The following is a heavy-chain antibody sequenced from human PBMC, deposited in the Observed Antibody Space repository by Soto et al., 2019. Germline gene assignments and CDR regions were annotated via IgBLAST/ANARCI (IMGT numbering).Heavy chain of an antibody. CDR1: GVTFSNYY. V-gene: IGHV3-72*01. CDR2: IRNKGKGYST. J-gene: IGHJ4*02. D-gene: IGHD1-26*01. Sequence: GGSPRLTRAGDGVTFSNYYMDWVRQAPGKGLEWVGLIRNKGKGYSTEYAASVRGRFSILRDDSKNSVYLQMSSLKTEDTAVYYCVDCGSSALDGWGQGT. CDR3: VDCGSSALDG.